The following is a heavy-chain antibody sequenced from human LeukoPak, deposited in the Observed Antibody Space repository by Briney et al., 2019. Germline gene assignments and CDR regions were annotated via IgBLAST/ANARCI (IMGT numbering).Heavy chain of an antibody. D-gene: IGHD3-22*01. CDR1: GFIFPEYG. CDR2: INWNGGRT. CDR3: AKSWNYYDSSGDDALDI. Sequence: PGGSLRLSCAASGFIFPEYGMTWVRQAPGKGLEWVSGINWNGGRTGYADSVKGRFTISRDNAKNSLYLQMNSLRVEDTAVYYCAKSWNYYDSSGDDALDIWGQGTMVTVSS. V-gene: IGHV3-20*04. J-gene: IGHJ3*02.